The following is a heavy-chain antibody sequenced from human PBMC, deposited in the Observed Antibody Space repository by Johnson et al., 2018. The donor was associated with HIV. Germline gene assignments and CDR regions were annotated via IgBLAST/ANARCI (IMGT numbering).Heavy chain of an antibody. V-gene: IGHV3-7*01. CDR2: IKQDGSEK. CDR3: AREGGDAFDI. D-gene: IGHD1-26*01. J-gene: IGHJ3*02. Sequence: VQLVESGGGLVQPGGSLRLSCAASGFTFSSYWMSWVRQAPGKGLEWVANIKQDGSEKYYADSVKGRFTISRDNSKNTLYLQMNSLRAEDTAVYYCAREGGDAFDIWGQGTMVTVSS. CDR1: GFTFSSYW.